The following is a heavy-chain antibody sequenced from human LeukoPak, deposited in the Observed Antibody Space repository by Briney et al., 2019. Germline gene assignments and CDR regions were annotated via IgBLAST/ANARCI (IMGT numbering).Heavy chain of an antibody. D-gene: IGHD2-15*01. V-gene: IGHV3-23*01. CDR3: ARDPRNVGLAP. Sequence: GGSLRLSCAASGFTFSSYAMSWVRQAPGKGLEWVSAISGSGGSTYYADSVKGRFTMSRDNVKNTLYLQMNSLRVEDTAVYYCARDPRNVGLAPWGQGTLVTVSS. CDR2: ISGSGGST. J-gene: IGHJ5*02. CDR1: GFTFSSYA.